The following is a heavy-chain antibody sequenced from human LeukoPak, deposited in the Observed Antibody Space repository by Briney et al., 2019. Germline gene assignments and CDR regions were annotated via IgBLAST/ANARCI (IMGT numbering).Heavy chain of an antibody. CDR3: AELGITMIGGV. V-gene: IGHV3-11*04. CDR1: GFTFSNAW. J-gene: IGHJ6*04. D-gene: IGHD3-10*02. CDR2: ISSSGSTI. Sequence: PGGSLRLSCAASGFTFSNAWMSWVRQAPGKGLEWVSYISSSGSTIYYADSVRGRFTISRDNAKNSLYLQMNSLRAEDTAVYYCAELGITMIGGVWGKGTTVTISS.